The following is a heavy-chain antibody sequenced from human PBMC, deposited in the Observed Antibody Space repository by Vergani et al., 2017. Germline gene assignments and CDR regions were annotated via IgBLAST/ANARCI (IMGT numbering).Heavy chain of an antibody. D-gene: IGHD3-10*01. CDR3: ARGNYGSGSYFDYFDY. J-gene: IGHJ4*02. CDR2: IYYSRST. Sequence: QVQLQESGPGLVKPSQTLSLTCTVSGGSISSGGYYWSWIRQHPGKGLEWIGYIYYSRSTYYNPSLKSRVTISVDTSKNQFSLKLSSVTAADTAVYYCARGNYGSGSYFDYFDYWGQGTLVTVSS. V-gene: IGHV4-31*03. CDR1: GGSISSGGYY.